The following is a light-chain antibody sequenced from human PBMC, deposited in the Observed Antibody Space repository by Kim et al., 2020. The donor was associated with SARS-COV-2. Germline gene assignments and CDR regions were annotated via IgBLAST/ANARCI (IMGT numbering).Light chain of an antibody. CDR2: GAS. J-gene: IGKJ2*01. CDR3: QQYNNWPRGT. V-gene: IGKV3-15*01. Sequence: VSPGERATLSCRARPDLSTNLAWYQQKPGQAPRLLIYGASTRATGSPGRFSGSGSWTEFTLTINTLQSEDFAVYYCQQYNNWPRGTFGQGTKLEI. CDR1: PDLSTN.